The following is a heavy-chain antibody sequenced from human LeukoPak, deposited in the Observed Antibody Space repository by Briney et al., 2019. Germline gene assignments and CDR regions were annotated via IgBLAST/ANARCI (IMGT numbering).Heavy chain of an antibody. Sequence: SETLSLTCAVSGGSISSGGYSWSWIRQPPGKGLEWIGYIYHSGSTYYNPSLKSRVTISVDTSKNQFSLKMSSVTAADTAVYYCARQRYSTYWFDPWGQGTLVTVSS. CDR3: ARQRYSTYWFDP. V-gene: IGHV4-30-2*01. CDR2: IYHSGST. CDR1: GGSISSGGYS. D-gene: IGHD6-13*01. J-gene: IGHJ5*02.